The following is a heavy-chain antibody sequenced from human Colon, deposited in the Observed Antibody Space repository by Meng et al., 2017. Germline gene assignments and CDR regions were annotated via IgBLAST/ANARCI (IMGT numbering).Heavy chain of an antibody. CDR3: AGRPWEFDY. CDR2: IDYSRSV. V-gene: IGHV4-61*01. J-gene: IGHJ4*02. D-gene: IGHD1-26*01. Sequence: QVQVQEAGPGVVRASQALSLSCSVTGGSVSSASHYWGWIRQPPGKGLEWIGYIDYSRSVKYHPSLKSRVTMSVHTSKNQLSLMLSSVTAGETTVYYCAGRPWEFDYWGRGILVTVSS. CDR1: GGSVSSASHY.